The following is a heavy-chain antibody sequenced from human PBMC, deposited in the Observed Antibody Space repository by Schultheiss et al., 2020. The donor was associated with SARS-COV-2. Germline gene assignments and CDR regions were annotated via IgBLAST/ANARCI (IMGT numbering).Heavy chain of an antibody. CDR2: INPTSGGT. CDR3: ARMRAAGDLYYHYDVDV. CDR1: GYTFTVYH. J-gene: IGHJ6*02. D-gene: IGHD6-13*01. V-gene: IGHV1-2*06. Sequence: ASVKVSCKASGYTFTVYHIHWVRQAPGQGLEWMGRINPTSGGTNYAQKFQGRVTMTRDTSISTAYMELSRLRSGDTAVYYCARMRAAGDLYYHYDVDVWGQGTTVTVSS.